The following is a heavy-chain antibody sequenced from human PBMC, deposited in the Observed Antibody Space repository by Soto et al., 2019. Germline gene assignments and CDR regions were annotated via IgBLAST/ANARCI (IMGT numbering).Heavy chain of an antibody. D-gene: IGHD6-19*01. V-gene: IGHV3-23*01. CDR1: GFTFSSYA. J-gene: IGHJ4*02. Sequence: EVQLLESGGGLVQPGGSLRLSCAASGFTFSSYAMRWVRQAPGKGLEWVSAISGSGDSTYYADSVKGRFTISRANSKNTLYLQMNSLRAEYTAVYYCARRGSGRYYDYWGQGTLVTVSS. CDR2: ISGSGDST. CDR3: ARRGSGRYYDY.